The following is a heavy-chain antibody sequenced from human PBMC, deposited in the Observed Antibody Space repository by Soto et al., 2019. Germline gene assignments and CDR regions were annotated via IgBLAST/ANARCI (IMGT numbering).Heavy chain of an antibody. J-gene: IGHJ4*02. CDR2: IYYSGSA. CDR1: GGSISEYY. D-gene: IGHD1-7*01. Sequence: PSETLSLTCTVSGGSISEYYWSWIRQPPGKGLEWIGYIYYSGSANYNPSLKSRVTFSVDTSKDQFSLKLNSVTAADTAVYYCTRAGMYNWHYDYWGQGTLVTVSS. CDR3: TRAGMYNWHYDY. V-gene: IGHV4-59*01.